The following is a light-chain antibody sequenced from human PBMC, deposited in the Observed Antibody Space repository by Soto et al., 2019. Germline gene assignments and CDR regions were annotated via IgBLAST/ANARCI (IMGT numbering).Light chain of an antibody. Sequence: EIVLTQSPGTLSLSPGERATLSCRASQSVSSPYLAWYQQKPGQAPRLVIYGASSRATGIPDRFSGSGSGTDFTLTISRLEPGDFAVYYCQQYGTSPWTFGQGTKVEIK. CDR3: QQYGTSPWT. CDR1: QSVSSPY. V-gene: IGKV3-20*01. CDR2: GAS. J-gene: IGKJ1*01.